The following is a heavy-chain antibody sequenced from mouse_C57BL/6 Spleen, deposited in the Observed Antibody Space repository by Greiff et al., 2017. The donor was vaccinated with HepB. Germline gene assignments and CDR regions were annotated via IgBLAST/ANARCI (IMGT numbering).Heavy chain of an antibody. Sequence: VQLQQSGAELVMPGASVKLSCKASGYTFTSYWMHWVKQRPGQGLEWIGEIDPSDSYTNYNQKFKGKSTLTVDKSSSTAYRQLSSLTSEDSAVYYCARGGSSSDYWGQGTTLTVSS. J-gene: IGHJ2*01. CDR3: ARGGSSSDY. CDR1: GYTFTSYW. V-gene: IGHV1-69*01. D-gene: IGHD1-1*01. CDR2: IDPSDSYT.